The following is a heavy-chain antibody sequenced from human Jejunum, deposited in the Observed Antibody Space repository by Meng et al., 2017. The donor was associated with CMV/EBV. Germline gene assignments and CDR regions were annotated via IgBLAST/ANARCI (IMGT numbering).Heavy chain of an antibody. J-gene: IGHJ6*02. Sequence: FSTYTMNWVRQAPGKGLEWIAYISPNSNSILYADSVKGRFTVSRDNGNNSLYLQMSGLRAEDTAVYYCARDNHPGNYFYYYGIDFWGQGTTVTVSS. CDR2: ISPNSNSI. CDR1: FSTYT. V-gene: IGHV3-48*01. D-gene: IGHD1-14*01. CDR3: ARDNHPGNYFYYYGIDF.